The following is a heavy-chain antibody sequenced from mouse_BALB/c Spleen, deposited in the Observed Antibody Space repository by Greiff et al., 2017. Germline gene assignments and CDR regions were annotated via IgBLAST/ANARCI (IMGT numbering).Heavy chain of an antibody. J-gene: IGHJ3*01. D-gene: IGHD2-2*01. CDR1: GISITTGNYR. CDR2: IYYSGTI. CDR3: ALYGFAWFAY. Sequence: VQLKESGPGLVKPSQTVSLTCTVTGISITTGNYRWSWIRQFPGNKLEWIGYIYYSGTITYNPSLTSRTTITRDTSKNQFFLEMNSLTAEDTATYYCALYGFAWFAYWGQGTLVTVSA. V-gene: IGHV3-5*02.